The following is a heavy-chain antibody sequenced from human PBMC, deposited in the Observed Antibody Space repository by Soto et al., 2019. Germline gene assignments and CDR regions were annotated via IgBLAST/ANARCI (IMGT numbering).Heavy chain of an antibody. J-gene: IGHJ4*02. V-gene: IGHV4-34*01. D-gene: IGHD5-12*01. CDR2: INHSGST. CDR3: ARGRFSGCFDY. Sequence: SETLSLTCAVYGGSFSGYYWSWIRQPPGKGLEWIGEINHSGSTNYNPSLKSRVTISVDMSKNQFSLKLSSVTAADTAVYYCARGRFSGCFDYWGQGTLVTVSS. CDR1: GGSFSGYY.